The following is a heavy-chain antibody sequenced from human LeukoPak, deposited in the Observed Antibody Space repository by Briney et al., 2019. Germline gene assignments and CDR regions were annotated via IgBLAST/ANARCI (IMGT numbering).Heavy chain of an antibody. CDR3: AKDKRSNYGSGSYTYFDY. J-gene: IGHJ4*02. D-gene: IGHD3-10*01. CDR2: IRYDGSNK. CDR1: GFTFSSYG. V-gene: IGHV3-30*02. Sequence: GGSLRLSCAASGFTFSSYGMHWVRQAPGKGLEWVAFIRYDGSNKYYADSVKGRFTISRDNSKNTLYLQMNSLRAEDTAVYYCAKDKRSNYGSGSYTYFDYWGQGTLVTVST.